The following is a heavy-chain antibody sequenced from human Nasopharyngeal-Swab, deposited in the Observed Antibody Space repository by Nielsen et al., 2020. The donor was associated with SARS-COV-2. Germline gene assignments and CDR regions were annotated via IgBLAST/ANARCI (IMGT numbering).Heavy chain of an antibody. CDR2: INGNGFNK. CDR3: AKLTTTTLTSYY. J-gene: IGHJ4*02. D-gene: IGHD4-11*01. CDR1: GLTFSTYT. V-gene: IGHV3-23*01. Sequence: GESLKISCAVSGLTFSTYTMSWVRQAPGKGLEWVSTINGNGFNKDYADSVRGRFTISRDNSNKTLYLQMASLRADDTAMYYCAKLTTTTLTSYYWGQGTLVTVSS.